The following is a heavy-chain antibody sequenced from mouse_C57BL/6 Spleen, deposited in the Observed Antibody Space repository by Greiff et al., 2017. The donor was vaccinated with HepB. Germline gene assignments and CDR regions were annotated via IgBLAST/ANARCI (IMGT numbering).Heavy chain of an antibody. J-gene: IGHJ2*01. D-gene: IGHD2-14*01. CDR2: ISGGGGNT. CDR1: GFTFSSYT. Sequence: EVKLVESGGGLVKPGGSLKLSCAASGFTFSSYTMSWVRQTPEKRLEWVATISGGGGNTYYPDSVKGRFTISRDNAKNTLYLQMSSLRSEDTALYYCARNPHAGTFDYWGQGTTLTVSS. V-gene: IGHV5-9*01. CDR3: ARNPHAGTFDY.